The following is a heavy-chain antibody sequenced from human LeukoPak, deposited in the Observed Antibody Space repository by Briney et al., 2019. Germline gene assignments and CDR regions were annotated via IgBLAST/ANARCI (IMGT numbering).Heavy chain of an antibody. CDR3: AKRGGSSPYFFDY. D-gene: IGHD5-12*01. CDR1: GFTFSSYA. J-gene: IGHJ4*02. CDR2: ISGSGGST. V-gene: IGHV3-23*01. Sequence: PGGSLKLSCAASGFTFSSYAVSWVRQAPGKGLEWVSTISGSGGSTYYADSVKGRFTISRDNSKNTLYLQMNSLRAEDTAVYYCAKRGGSSPYFFDYWGQGTLVTVSS.